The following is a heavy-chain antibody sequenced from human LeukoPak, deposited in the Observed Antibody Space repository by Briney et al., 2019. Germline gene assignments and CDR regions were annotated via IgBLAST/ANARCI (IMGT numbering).Heavy chain of an antibody. CDR1: GYTFTGYY. J-gene: IGHJ4*02. V-gene: IGHV1-2*04. CDR3: ARDSTVGATDLGY. Sequence: ASVKVSCKASGYTFTGYYMHWVRQAPGQGLEWMGWINPNSGGTNYAQKFQGWVTMTRDTSISTAYMELSRLRSDDTAVYYCARDSTVGATDLGYWGQGTLVTVSS. D-gene: IGHD1-26*01. CDR2: INPNSGGT.